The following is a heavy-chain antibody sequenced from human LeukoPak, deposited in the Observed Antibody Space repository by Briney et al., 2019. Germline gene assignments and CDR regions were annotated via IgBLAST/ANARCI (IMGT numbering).Heavy chain of an antibody. J-gene: IGHJ6*03. CDR1: GYRFTSYW. V-gene: IGHV5-51*01. Sequence: GESLKISCKGSGYRFTSYWIGWVRQMPGKGLEWMGIIYPGDSDTRYSPSFQGQVTISADKSISTAYLQWSSLKASDTAMYYCARGPYYYGSGSYYTPPYYMDVWGKGTTVTVSS. D-gene: IGHD3-10*01. CDR3: ARGPYYYGSGSYYTPPYYMDV. CDR2: IYPGDSDT.